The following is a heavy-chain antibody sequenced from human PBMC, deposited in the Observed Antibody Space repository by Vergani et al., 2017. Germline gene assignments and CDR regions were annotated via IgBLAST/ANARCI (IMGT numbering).Heavy chain of an antibody. CDR1: GASIRSSDYY. CDR3: ARHSTVEWLVKLGWIDP. J-gene: IGHJ5*02. V-gene: IGHV4-39*01. CDR2: IHYSGST. Sequence: QLQLQESGPGLVKPSATLSLTCSVSGASIRSSDYYWGWIRQPPGKGLEWIASIHYSGSTYYNPSLKSRVTISVDTSKNQFSLKLSSVTAADTAVYFCARHSTVEWLVKLGWIDPWGQRILVTVSS. D-gene: IGHD6-19*01.